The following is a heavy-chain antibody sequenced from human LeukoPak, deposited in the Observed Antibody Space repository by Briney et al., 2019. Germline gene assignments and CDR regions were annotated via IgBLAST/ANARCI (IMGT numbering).Heavy chain of an antibody. Sequence: GGSLRLSCAAYGFTFSSYSMNWVRQAPGKGLEWVSFISTSSSYIYYADSVKGRFTVSRDNAKSSLYLQMSSLRAEDTALYYCARAYGKWNDVYFYAFDLWGQGTMVTVSS. V-gene: IGHV3-21*04. CDR1: GFTFSSYS. CDR2: ISTSSSYI. CDR3: ARAYGKWNDVYFYAFDL. J-gene: IGHJ3*01. D-gene: IGHD1-20*01.